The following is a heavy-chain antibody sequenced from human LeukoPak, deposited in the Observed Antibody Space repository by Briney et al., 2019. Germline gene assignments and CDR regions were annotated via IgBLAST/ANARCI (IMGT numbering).Heavy chain of an antibody. CDR3: ARDGAYSSKAWYFDL. Sequence: ASVKVSCKASGYTFTDDGISWVRQAPGQGLEWMGWISPYNGNTKYADKVLGRVTMSTDISTTIAYMELRGLRSDDTAVYYCARDGAYSSKAWYFDLWGRGTLVTVSS. V-gene: IGHV1-18*01. J-gene: IGHJ2*01. D-gene: IGHD6-13*01. CDR1: GYTFTDDG. CDR2: ISPYNGNT.